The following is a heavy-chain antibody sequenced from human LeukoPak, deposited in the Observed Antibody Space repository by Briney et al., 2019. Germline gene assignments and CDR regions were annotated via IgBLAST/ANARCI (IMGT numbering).Heavy chain of an antibody. J-gene: IGHJ4*02. D-gene: IGHD4-11*01. Sequence: ASVKVTCKASGYTFTGYYMHWVRQAPGQGLEWMGWINPNSGGTNYAQKLQGRVTMTRDTSISTAYMELSRLRSDDTAVYYCARERVYSNYVENYFDYWGQGTLVTVSS. CDR1: GYTFTGYY. CDR2: INPNSGGT. CDR3: ARERVYSNYVENYFDY. V-gene: IGHV1-2*02.